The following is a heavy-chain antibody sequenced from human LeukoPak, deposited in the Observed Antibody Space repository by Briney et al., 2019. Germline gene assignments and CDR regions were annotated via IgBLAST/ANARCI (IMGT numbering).Heavy chain of an antibody. CDR2: INWNGGST. Sequence: GGSLRPSCAASGFTFDDYGMSWVRQAPGKGLEWVSGINWNGGSTGYVDSVKGRFTISRDNAKNSLYLQMNSLRAEDTALYYCARDGASYYYDSSGYPYYFDYWGQGTLVTVSS. CDR3: ARDGASYYYDSSGYPYYFDY. CDR1: GFTFDDYG. D-gene: IGHD3-22*01. J-gene: IGHJ4*02. V-gene: IGHV3-20*04.